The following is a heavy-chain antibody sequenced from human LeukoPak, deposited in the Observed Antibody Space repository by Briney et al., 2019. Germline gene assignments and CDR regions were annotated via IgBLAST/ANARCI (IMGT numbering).Heavy chain of an antibody. CDR1: GFTFSSYE. CDR3: AELGITMIGGV. J-gene: IGHJ6*04. D-gene: IGHD3-10*02. V-gene: IGHV3-48*03. Sequence: GGTLRLSCAASGFTFSSYEMNWVRQAPGKGLEWVSYISSSGSTIYYADSVKGRFTISRDNAKNSLYLQMNSLRAEDTAVYCCAELGITMIGGVWGKGTTVTISS. CDR2: ISSSGSTI.